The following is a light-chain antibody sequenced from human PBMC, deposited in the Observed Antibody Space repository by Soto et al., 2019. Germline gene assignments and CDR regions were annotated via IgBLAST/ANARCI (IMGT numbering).Light chain of an antibody. V-gene: IGKV3-15*01. CDR1: QSVRSN. CDR3: KQYDNWPLT. CDR2: GAS. J-gene: IGKJ4*01. Sequence: IVMKQARATLSMYPGERATLSCRASQSVRSNLAWYQQKPGQSPRLLMSGASRRATGVPDRFSGSGSGTEFTLTISSLQSEDGAVYYCKQYDNWPLTFGGGTKVDI.